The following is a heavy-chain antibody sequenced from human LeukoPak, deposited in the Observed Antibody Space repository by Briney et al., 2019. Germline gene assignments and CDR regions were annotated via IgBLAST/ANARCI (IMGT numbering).Heavy chain of an antibody. D-gene: IGHD5-18*01. V-gene: IGHV1-24*01. CDR3: ATVGYGYNYFDY. J-gene: IGHJ4*01. CDR2: FDPEDGET. CDR1: GYTLTELS. Sequence: GASVKVSCKVSGYTLTELSMHWVRQAPGKGLEWMGGFDPEDGETIYAQKFQGRVTMTEDTSTDTAYMELSSLRSEDTAVYYCATVGYGYNYFDYWGQEPWSPSPQ.